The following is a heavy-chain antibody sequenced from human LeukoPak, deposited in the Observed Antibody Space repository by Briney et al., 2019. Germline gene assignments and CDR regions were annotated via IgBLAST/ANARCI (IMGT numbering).Heavy chain of an antibody. Sequence: SETLSLTCTVSGGSFSTSNYYWGWIRQPPGKGLEWIGNIFYSGSTYYSPSLKSRVTISLDTSRNQFSLKLNSVTAADTAVYYCVRSEIDDYSRYWGRGMLVIVSS. D-gene: IGHD4-11*01. V-gene: IGHV4-39*07. CDR2: IFYSGST. CDR1: GGSFSTSNYY. CDR3: VRSEIDDYSRY. J-gene: IGHJ4*02.